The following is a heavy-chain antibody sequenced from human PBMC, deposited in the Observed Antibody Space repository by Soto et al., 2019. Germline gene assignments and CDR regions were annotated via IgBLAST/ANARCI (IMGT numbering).Heavy chain of an antibody. V-gene: IGHV4-30-4*08. D-gene: IGHD2-15*01. CDR1: GDAFSSGDYY. CDR2: IYYSGSS. CDR3: ARGGGWYASP. J-gene: IGHJ4*02. Sequence: LSLTCTVSGDAFSSGDYYWTWIRQPPGKGLEWIGYIYYSGSSYYNPSLKSRVTISVDTSKNHFSLRLSSVTAADTAVYYCARGGGWYASPWGQGTLVTVSS.